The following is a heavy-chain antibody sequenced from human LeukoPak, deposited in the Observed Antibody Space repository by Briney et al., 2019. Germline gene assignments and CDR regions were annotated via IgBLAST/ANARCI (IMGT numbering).Heavy chain of an antibody. Sequence: SETLSLTCTVSGGSISSYYWSWIRQPPGKGLEWIGYSYYSGSTNYNPSLKSRVTISVDTSKNQFSLKLSSVTAADTAVYYCARVVAATLYFDYWGQGTLVTVSS. CDR2: SYYSGST. CDR1: GGSISSYY. V-gene: IGHV4-59*01. J-gene: IGHJ4*02. D-gene: IGHD2-15*01. CDR3: ARVVAATLYFDY.